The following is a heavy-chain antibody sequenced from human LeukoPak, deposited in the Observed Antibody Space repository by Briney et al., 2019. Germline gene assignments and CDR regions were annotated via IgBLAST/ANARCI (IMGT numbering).Heavy chain of an antibody. CDR2: INHRVST. V-gene: IGHV4-34*01. D-gene: IGHD3-10*01. CDR3: ARDRTYYYGSGGYSFYMDV. Sequence: SETLSLTCAVYGGTFSGYYWSWIRQPPGKGLEWIGEINHRVSTNYNPSLKSRVTISVDTSNNQFSLKLSSVTAADTAVYYCARDRTYYYGSGGYSFYMDVWGKGTTVTISS. J-gene: IGHJ6*03. CDR1: GGTFSGYY.